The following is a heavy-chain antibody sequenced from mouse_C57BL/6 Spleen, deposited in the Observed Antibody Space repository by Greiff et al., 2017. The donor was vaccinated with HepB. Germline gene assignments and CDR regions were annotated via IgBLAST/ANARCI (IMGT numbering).Heavy chain of an antibody. CDR2: INPSSGYT. Sequence: QVQLKQSGAELARPGASVKMSCKASGYTFTSYTMHWVKQRPGQGLEWIGYINPSSGYTKYNQKFKDKATLTADKSSSTAYMQLSSLTSEDSAVYYCARGDSSGEAWFAYWGQGTLVTVSA. CDR3: ARGDSSGEAWFAY. V-gene: IGHV1-4*01. J-gene: IGHJ3*01. CDR1: GYTFTSYT. D-gene: IGHD3-2*02.